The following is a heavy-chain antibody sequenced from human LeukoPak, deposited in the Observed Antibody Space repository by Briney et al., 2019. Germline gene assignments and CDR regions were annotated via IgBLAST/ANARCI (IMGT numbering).Heavy chain of an antibody. V-gene: IGHV1-24*01. J-gene: IGHJ4*02. CDR2: FDPEDGET. D-gene: IGHD4-17*01. Sequence: ASVKVSCKVSGYTLTELSMHWVRQAPGKGLEWMGGFDPEDGETIYAQKFQGRVTMTEDTSTSTAYMELRSLRSDDTAVYYCARVSSYGDYVAFDYWGQGTLVTVSS. CDR1: GYTLTELS. CDR3: ARVSSYGDYVAFDY.